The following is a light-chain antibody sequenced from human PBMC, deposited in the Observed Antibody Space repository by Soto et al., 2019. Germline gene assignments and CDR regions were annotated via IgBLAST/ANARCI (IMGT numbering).Light chain of an antibody. CDR3: QQYNSWPPLT. CDR2: GAS. V-gene: IGKV3-15*01. Sequence: EIVMTQSPATLSVSPGERATLSCRAGQRVSNSVAWYQQKPGQAPRLLIYGASTRATGIPARFSGSGSGTEFTLTISSLQSEDFAVYYCQQYNSWPPLTFGGGTKVEIK. CDR1: QRVSNS. J-gene: IGKJ4*01.